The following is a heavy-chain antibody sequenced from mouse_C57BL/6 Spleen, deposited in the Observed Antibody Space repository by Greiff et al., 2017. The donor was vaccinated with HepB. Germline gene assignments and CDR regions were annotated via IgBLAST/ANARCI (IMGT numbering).Heavy chain of an antibody. Sequence: VQLQQSGAELVKPGASVKMSCKASGYTFTSYWITWVKQRPGQGLEWIGDIYPGSGSTNYNEKFKSKATLTVDTSSSTAYMQLSSLTSEDSAVYYCARRYYDYERDYAMDYWGQGTSVTVSS. CDR3: ARRYYDYERDYAMDY. D-gene: IGHD2-4*01. CDR2: IYPGSGST. CDR1: GYTFTSYW. V-gene: IGHV1-55*01. J-gene: IGHJ4*01.